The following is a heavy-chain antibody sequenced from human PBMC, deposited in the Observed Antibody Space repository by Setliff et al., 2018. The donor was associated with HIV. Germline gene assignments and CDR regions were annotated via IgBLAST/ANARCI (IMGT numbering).Heavy chain of an antibody. CDR2: ISAYNDDT. V-gene: IGHV1-18*01. Sequence: GASVKVSCKASGYTFTNFAISWVRQAPGQGLEWVGWISAYNDDTNYAPKFQGRVTMTTDTSTSTAYMELRSLRSDDTAVYYCARDLTAVAGTNYWGQGTLVTVS. CDR1: GYTFTNFA. CDR3: ARDLTAVAGTNY. D-gene: IGHD6-19*01. J-gene: IGHJ4*02.